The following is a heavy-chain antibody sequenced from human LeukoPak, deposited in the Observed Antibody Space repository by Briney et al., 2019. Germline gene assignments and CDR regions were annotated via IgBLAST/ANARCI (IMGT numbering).Heavy chain of an antibody. J-gene: IGHJ4*02. CDR2: IYYSGST. V-gene: IGHV4-59*01. D-gene: IGHD3-22*01. CDR3: ARWFGDSSGYYYRGFDY. Sequence: SETLSLTCTVSGVSISSYYWSWIRQPPGKGLEWIGYIYYSGSTNYNPSLKSRVTISVDTSKNQFSLKLSSVTAADTAVYYCARWFGDSSGYYYRGFDYWGQGTLVTVSS. CDR1: GVSISSYY.